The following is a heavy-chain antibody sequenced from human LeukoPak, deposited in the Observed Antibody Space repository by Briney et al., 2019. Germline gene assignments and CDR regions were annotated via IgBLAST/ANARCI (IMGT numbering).Heavy chain of an antibody. CDR3: ARTKPDNSEIYN. D-gene: IGHD3-22*01. CDR2: MNPNSGNT. Sequence: ASVKVSCKASGYTFTTYDINWVRQAAGQGLEWMGWMNPNSGNTGYAQKFQGRLTITRNASISTDYMELSSLRSDDTAVYYCARTKPDNSEIYNWGQGTLVTVSS. V-gene: IGHV1-8*03. J-gene: IGHJ4*02. CDR1: GYTFTTYD.